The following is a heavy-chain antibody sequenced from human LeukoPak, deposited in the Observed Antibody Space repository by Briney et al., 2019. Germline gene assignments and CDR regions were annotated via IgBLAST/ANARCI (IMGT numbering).Heavy chain of an antibody. V-gene: IGHV3-53*01. J-gene: IGHJ3*02. CDR3: VRKNRDFNAAFDI. CDR2: SYSDSNT. Sequence: PGGSLRLSCAASGFTVSNNYMSWVRQGPGKGLEWVSISYSDSNTNYADSVNGRFTISRDTSQNTLSLQMNSLRAEDTAVYYCVRKNRDFNAAFDIWGQGTVVTVSS. CDR1: GFTVSNNY. D-gene: IGHD1-14*01.